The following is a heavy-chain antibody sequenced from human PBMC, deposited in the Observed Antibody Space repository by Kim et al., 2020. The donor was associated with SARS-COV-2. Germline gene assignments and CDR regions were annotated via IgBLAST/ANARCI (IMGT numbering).Heavy chain of an antibody. J-gene: IGHJ3*02. Sequence: GGSLRLSCAASGFTFSSYAMHWVRQAPGKGLEYVSAISSNGGSTYYANSVKGRFTISRDNSKNTLYLQMGSLRAEDMAVYYCARFCGGDCHDAFDIWGQGTMVTVSS. CDR1: GFTFSSYA. D-gene: IGHD2-21*01. CDR2: ISSNGGST. V-gene: IGHV3-64*01. CDR3: ARFCGGDCHDAFDI.